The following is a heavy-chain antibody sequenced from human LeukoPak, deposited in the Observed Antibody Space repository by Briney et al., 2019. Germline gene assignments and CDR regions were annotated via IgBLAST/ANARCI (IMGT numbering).Heavy chain of an antibody. V-gene: IGHV4-34*01. D-gene: IGHD3-3*01. Sequence: SETLSLTCAVDGGSFSGFYWTWIRQTPAKRLEWIGEINQTGNTNYNPSLTDYNPSLKPRVTISVYSSTSQVSLKVNSVTAADTGIYYCARVRHDPLEYGYYMDVWGTGTPVAVSS. CDR2: INQTGNT. CDR3: ARVRHDPLEYGYYMDV. J-gene: IGHJ6*03. CDR1: GGSFSGFY.